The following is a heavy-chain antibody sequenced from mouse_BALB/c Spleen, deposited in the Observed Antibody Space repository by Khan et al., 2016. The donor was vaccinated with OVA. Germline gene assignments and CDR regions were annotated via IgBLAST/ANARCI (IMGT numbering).Heavy chain of an antibody. CDR3: ARELRLGGFAY. J-gene: IGHJ3*01. D-gene: IGHD1-2*01. V-gene: IGHV2-6-7*01. CDR2: LWGDGST. CDR1: GFSLTAYG. Sequence: QVQLKESGPGLVAPSQSLSITCTVSGFSLTAYGVNWVRQPPGKGLEWLGMLWGDGSTDYTSALQSRLCISKNNSKTQVFLKMNSLQTDDTARYYCARELRLGGFAYWGQGTLVTVSA.